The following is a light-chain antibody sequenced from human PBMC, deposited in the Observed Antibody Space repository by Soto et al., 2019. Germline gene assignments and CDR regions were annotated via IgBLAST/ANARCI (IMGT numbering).Light chain of an antibody. CDR1: DTIEVW. CDR2: GAS. Sequence: DIHMTQSPSTLSASVGDRVNITCRANDTIEVWLAWYQQKAGKAPKLLIYGASILEGGVPSRFSGDGSGSEFIFTITSLQPDDFANYYCQQYIAVLQLIFHLKSFPRTFGQGTRVEVK. J-gene: IGKJ1*01. CDR3: QQYIAVLQLIFHLKSFPRT. V-gene: IGKV1-5*01.